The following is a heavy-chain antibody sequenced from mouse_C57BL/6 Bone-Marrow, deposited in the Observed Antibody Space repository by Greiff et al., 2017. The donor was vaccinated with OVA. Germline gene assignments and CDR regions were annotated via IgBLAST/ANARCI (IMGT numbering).Heavy chain of an antibody. J-gene: IGHJ2*01. Sequence: EVQLVESGAELVRPGASVKLSCTASGFNIKDDYMHWVKQRPEQGLEWIGWIDPENGDTEYASKFQGKATITADTSSNTAYLQLSSLTSEDTAVYYCTTVDLDYWGQGTTLTVSS. CDR3: TTVDLDY. CDR1: GFNIKDDY. V-gene: IGHV14-4*01. CDR2: IDPENGDT. D-gene: IGHD1-1*01.